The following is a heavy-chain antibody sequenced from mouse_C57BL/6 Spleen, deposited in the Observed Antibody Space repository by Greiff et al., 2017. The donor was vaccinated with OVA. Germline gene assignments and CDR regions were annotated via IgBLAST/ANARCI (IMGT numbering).Heavy chain of an antibody. V-gene: IGHV1-72*01. Sequence: VQLQQPGAELVKPGASVKLSCKASGYTFTSYWMHWVKQRPGRGLEWIGWIDPNSGGTTYNEKFKSKATLTVDKPSSTAYMQLSSLTSEDSAVDYCARWDYYGSSYGYYAMDYWGQGTSVTVSS. CDR2: IDPNSGGT. J-gene: IGHJ4*01. CDR1: GYTFTSYW. D-gene: IGHD1-1*01. CDR3: ARWDYYGSSYGYYAMDY.